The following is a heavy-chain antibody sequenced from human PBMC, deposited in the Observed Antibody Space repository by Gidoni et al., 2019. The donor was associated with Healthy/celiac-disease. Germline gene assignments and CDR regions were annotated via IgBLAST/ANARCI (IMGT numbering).Heavy chain of an antibody. CDR3: ARITGYCSSTSCPKDWFDP. V-gene: IGHV4-34*01. J-gene: IGHJ5*02. CDR2: INHSGST. D-gene: IGHD2-2*01. Sequence: QVQLQQWGAGLLKPSETLSLTCAVYGGSFSGYYWSWIRQPPGKGLEWIGEINHSGSTNYNPSLKSRVTISVETSKNQFSLKLSSVTAADTAVYYCARITGYCSSTSCPKDWFDPWGQGTLVTVSS. CDR1: GGSFSGYY.